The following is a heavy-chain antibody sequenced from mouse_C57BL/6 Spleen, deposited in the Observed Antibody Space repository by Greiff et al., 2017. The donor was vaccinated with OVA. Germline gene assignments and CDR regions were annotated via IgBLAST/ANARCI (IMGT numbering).Heavy chain of an antibody. J-gene: IGHJ1*03. CDR1: GYSFTGYY. D-gene: IGHD1-1*01. Sequence: VQLQQSGPELVKPGASVKISCKASGYSFTGYYMNWVKQSPEKSLEWIGEINPSTGGTTYNQKFKAKATLTVDKSSSTAYMQLKSLTSEDSAVYYCARLREYYYGSSYGYFDVWGTGTTVTVSS. CDR2: INPSTGGT. V-gene: IGHV1-42*01. CDR3: ARLREYYYGSSYGYFDV.